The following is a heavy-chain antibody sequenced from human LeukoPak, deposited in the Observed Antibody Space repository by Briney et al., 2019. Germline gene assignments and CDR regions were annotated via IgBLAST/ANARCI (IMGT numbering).Heavy chain of an antibody. CDR3: AKLGGDHKYYYYYMDV. D-gene: IGHD2-21*02. CDR1: GFTFSSYS. CDR2: ISSSSSTT. Sequence: PGGSLRLSCAASGFTFSSYSMNWVRQAPGKGLEWVSYISSSSSTTYYADSVKGRFTISRDNSKNTLYLQMNSLRAEDTAVYYCAKLGGDHKYYYYYMDVWGKGTTVTVSS. J-gene: IGHJ6*03. V-gene: IGHV3-48*01.